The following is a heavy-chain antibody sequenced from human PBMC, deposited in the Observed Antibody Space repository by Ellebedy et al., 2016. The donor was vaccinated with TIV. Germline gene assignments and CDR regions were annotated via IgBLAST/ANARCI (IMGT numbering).Heavy chain of an antibody. Sequence: GESLKISCAASGFTFDNFGMHWVRQAPGKGLEWVALVWHDGSTEYYADSVKGRFTISRDNSRNTVYLPMNSQRVEDTAVYYCARRWGGTYDDWGQGTLVTVSS. V-gene: IGHV3-33*01. J-gene: IGHJ4*02. CDR1: GFTFDNFG. CDR3: ARRWGGTYDD. CDR2: VWHDGSTE. D-gene: IGHD1-26*01.